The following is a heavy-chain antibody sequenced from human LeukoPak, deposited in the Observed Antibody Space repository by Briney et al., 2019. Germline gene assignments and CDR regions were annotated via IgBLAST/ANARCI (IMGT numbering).Heavy chain of an antibody. Sequence: PGGSLRLSCAASGFTFSSYSMNWVRQAPGKGLEWVSSISSSSSYIYYADSVKGRFTISRDNAKNSLYLQMNSLRAKDTAVYYCAIRGSGSYGPFDYWGQGTLVTVSS. CDR1: GFTFSSYS. CDR2: ISSSSSYI. CDR3: AIRGSGSYGPFDY. V-gene: IGHV3-21*01. D-gene: IGHD3-10*01. J-gene: IGHJ4*02.